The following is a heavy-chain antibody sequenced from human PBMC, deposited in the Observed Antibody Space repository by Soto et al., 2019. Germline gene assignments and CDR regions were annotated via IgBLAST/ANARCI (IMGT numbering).Heavy chain of an antibody. V-gene: IGHV1-3*01. D-gene: IGHD6-19*01. J-gene: IGHJ4*02. CDR3: AREEDSSGLYFDY. CDR1: GYTFTSYA. Sequence: GASVKVSCKASGYTFTSYAMYWVRQAPGQRLEWMGWINAGNGNTKYSQKFQGRVTITRDTSASTAYMELSSLRSEDTAVYYCAREEDSSGLYFDYWGQGTLVTVSS. CDR2: INAGNGNT.